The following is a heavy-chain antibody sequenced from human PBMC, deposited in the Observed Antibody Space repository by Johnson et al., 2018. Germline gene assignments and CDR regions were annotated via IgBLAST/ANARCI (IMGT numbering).Heavy chain of an antibody. CDR2: LSESGGVT. Sequence: EVQLLESGGGVVQPGTSLRLSCAASGFTFSSYAMSWVRQAPGKGLEWVSALSESGGVTFYADSVKGRFTISRDNSKNTVFLQMSSLRADDTAVYYCAAFLPGSYVAYLQYWGQGTLVTVSS. J-gene: IGHJ1*01. CDR3: AAFLPGSYVAYLQY. D-gene: IGHD1-26*01. V-gene: IGHV3-23*01. CDR1: GFTFSSYA.